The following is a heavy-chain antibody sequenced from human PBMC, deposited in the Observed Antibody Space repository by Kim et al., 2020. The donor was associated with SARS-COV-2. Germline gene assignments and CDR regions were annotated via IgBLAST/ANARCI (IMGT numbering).Heavy chain of an antibody. V-gene: IGHV3-23*01. CDR3: VRNMVRADF. Sequence: GGSLRLSCGASGFLFSTYAMSWVRQAPGKGLEWVSAIRGNGASSFYADSVKGRFNISRDNSQNTLALEMNSLRVEDTAVYFCVRNMVRADFWGPGVLVTVSS. J-gene: IGHJ4*02. CDR2: IRGNGASS. CDR1: GFLFSTYA. D-gene: IGHD3-10*01.